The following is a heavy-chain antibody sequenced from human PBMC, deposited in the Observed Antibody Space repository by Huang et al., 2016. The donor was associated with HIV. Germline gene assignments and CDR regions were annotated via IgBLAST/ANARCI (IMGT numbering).Heavy chain of an antibody. CDR3: ARRWIQLWSLTLDY. CDR2: ISSSGSTI. D-gene: IGHD5-18*01. J-gene: IGHJ4*02. V-gene: IGHV3-11*04. Sequence: QVQLVESGGGLVKPGGSLRLSCAASVFTFSDFYMRWIRQAPGKVVEWGSYISSSGSTIYYADSVKGRFTISRDNAKNSLYLQMNSLRAEDTAVYYCARRWIQLWSLTLDYWGQGTLVTVSS. CDR1: VFTFSDFY.